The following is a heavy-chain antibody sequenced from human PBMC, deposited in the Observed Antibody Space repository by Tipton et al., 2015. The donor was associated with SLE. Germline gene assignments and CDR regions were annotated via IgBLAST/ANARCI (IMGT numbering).Heavy chain of an antibody. J-gene: IGHJ3*02. Sequence: TLSLTCTVSGGSISSYSWSWIRQPPGKGLEWVGSISYSGSTNYNPSLKSRVTISVDTSKTQFSLKLSSVTAADTAVFYCARRGWGAFDIWGQGTMVTVSS. CDR3: ARRGWGAFDI. V-gene: IGHV4-59*01. D-gene: IGHD7-27*01. CDR2: ISYSGST. CDR1: GGSISSYS.